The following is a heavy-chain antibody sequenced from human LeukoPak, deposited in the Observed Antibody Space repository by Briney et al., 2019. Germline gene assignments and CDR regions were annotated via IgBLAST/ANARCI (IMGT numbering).Heavy chain of an antibody. Sequence: GDSLKISCQGSGYKFGYGFTRFWIGWVRQMPGQGLEWMGIIYPGDSDTMYSPSFQGRVTISADKSINTAYLEWSSLKASDTAMYYCARQDDSVLRGWFRPGEYYFDYWGQGTLVTVYS. CDR3: ARQDDSVLRGWFRPGEYYFDY. CDR2: IYPGDSDT. CDR1: GYKFGYGFTRFW. J-gene: IGHJ4*02. D-gene: IGHD3-16*01. V-gene: IGHV5-51*01.